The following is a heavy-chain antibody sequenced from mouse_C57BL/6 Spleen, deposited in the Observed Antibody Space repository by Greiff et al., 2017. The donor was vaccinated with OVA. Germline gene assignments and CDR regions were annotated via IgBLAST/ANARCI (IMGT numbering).Heavy chain of an antibody. CDR3: ARWDGNLDY. D-gene: IGHD2-1*01. CDR2: INPYNGGT. V-gene: IGHV1-19*01. J-gene: IGHJ2*01. Sequence: VQLKQSGPVLVKPGASVKMSCKASGYTFTDYYMNWAKQSHGKSLEWIGVINPYNGGTSYNQKFKGKATLTVDKSSSTAYMELNSLTSEDSAVYYCARWDGNLDYWGQGTTLTVSS. CDR1: GYTFTDYY.